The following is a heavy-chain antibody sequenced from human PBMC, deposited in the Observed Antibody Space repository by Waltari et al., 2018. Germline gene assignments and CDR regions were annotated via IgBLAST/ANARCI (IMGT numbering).Heavy chain of an antibody. D-gene: IGHD2-15*01. CDR3: ARDFVAVAAGHGFDP. V-gene: IGHV3-30-3*01. Sequence: QVQLVASGGGVVQPGRSLRLSCAASGFTFRCFAMHWGRQAQGKGLEWVAVISYDGSNKYYADSVKGRFTISRDNSKNTLYLQMNSLRAEDTAVYYCARDFVAVAAGHGFDPWGQGTLVTVSS. CDR1: GFTFRCFA. J-gene: IGHJ5*02. CDR2: ISYDGSNK.